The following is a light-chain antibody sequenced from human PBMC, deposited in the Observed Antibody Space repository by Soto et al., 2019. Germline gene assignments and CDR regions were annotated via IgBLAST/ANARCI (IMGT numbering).Light chain of an antibody. Sequence: QSVLTQPPSASGSPGQSVTISCTGTSSDVGGYNYVSWYQQHPGKAPKLMIYEVSKRPSGAPDRFSGSKSGNTASLTVSGLQAEDEADYYCSSCAGSNNVFGTGTKVTVL. V-gene: IGLV2-8*01. CDR1: SSDVGGYNY. J-gene: IGLJ1*01. CDR2: EVS. CDR3: SSCAGSNNV.